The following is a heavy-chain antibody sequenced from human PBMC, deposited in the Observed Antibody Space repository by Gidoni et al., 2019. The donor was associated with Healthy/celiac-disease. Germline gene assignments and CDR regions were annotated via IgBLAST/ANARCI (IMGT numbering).Heavy chain of an antibody. CDR3: AKEGASDYYGMDV. J-gene: IGHJ6*02. Sequence: EVQLLESGGGLVQPGGSLRLSCPASGFPFSSYAVSWVRQAPGKGLGWVSAMSGSGGSTYYEDSEKGRFTISRDKSKNTLYLQMNSLRAEDTAVYYCAKEGASDYYGMDVWGQGTTVTVSS. CDR1: GFPFSSYA. CDR2: MSGSGGST. V-gene: IGHV3-23*01. D-gene: IGHD3-16*01.